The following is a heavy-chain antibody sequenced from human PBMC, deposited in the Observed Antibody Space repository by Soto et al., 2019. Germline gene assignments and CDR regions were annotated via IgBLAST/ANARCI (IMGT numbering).Heavy chain of an antibody. V-gene: IGHV3-15*01. CDR2: IKSKADGGTP. J-gene: IGHJ4*02. CDR1: GFTFSNAW. D-gene: IGHD4-17*01. CDR3: STGLRWTSTEDY. Sequence: EVQLVESGGGLVEPGGSLRLSCVVSGFTFSNAWMRWVRQAPGKGLEWVGRIKSKADGGTPEYAASVEGRFTISRDDSKNTLYLQLDGLKTEDTAVYYCSTGLRWTSTEDYWGQGTLVTVSS.